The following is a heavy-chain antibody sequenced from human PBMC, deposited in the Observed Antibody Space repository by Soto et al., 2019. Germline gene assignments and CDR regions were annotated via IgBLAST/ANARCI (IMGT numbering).Heavy chain of an antibody. D-gene: IGHD5-18*01. CDR2: IKSKTDGGTT. V-gene: IGHV3-15*01. Sequence: GGSLRLSCAASGFTFSNAWMGWVRQAPGKGLEWVGRIKSKTDGGTTDYAAPVKGRFTISRDDSKNTLYLQMNSLKTEDTAVYYCTFSGYSYGAYFDYWGQGTLVTVSS. CDR1: GFTFSNAW. CDR3: TFSGYSYGAYFDY. J-gene: IGHJ4*02.